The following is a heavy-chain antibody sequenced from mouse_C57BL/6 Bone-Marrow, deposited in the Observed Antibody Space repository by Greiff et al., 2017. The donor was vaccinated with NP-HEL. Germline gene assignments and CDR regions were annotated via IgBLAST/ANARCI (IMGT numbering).Heavy chain of an antibody. J-gene: IGHJ2*01. V-gene: IGHV1-18*01. CDR1: GYTFTDYN. Sequence: VQLQQSGPELVKPGASVKIPCKASGYTFTDYNMDWVKQSHGKSLEWIGDINPNNGGTIYNQKFKGKATLTVDKSSSTAYMELRSLTSEDTAVYYCARLVYYYGSSNFSDYWGQGTTLTVSS. D-gene: IGHD1-1*01. CDR3: ARLVYYYGSSNFSDY. CDR2: INPNNGGT.